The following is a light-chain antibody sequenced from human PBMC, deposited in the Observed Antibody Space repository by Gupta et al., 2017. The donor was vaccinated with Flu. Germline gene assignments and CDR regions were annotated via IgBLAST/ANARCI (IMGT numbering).Light chain of an antibody. CDR1: QDIQKY. CDR3: QKYYNFPPYT. CDR2: DAT. V-gene: IGKV1-33*01. J-gene: IGKJ2*01. Sequence: SALSASIGDTVTITCQASQDIQKYINWYKQKPGTAPKLLIYDATSLETGVPSRFSGSGSGTYFSLTINNWQPEDFATYYCQKYYNFPPYTFGPGTRVDI.